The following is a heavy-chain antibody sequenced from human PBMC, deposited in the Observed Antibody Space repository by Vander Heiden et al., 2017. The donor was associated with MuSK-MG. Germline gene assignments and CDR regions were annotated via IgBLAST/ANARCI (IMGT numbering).Heavy chain of an antibody. CDR2: ISGDGGST. CDR3: AKDATYYYGSGSYYSLDY. V-gene: IGHV3-43*02. D-gene: IGHD3-10*01. J-gene: IGHJ4*02. CDR1: GFTFDDYA. Sequence: EVQLVESGGGVVQPGGSLRLSCAASGFTFDDYAMHWVRQAPGKGLEWVSLISGDGGSTYYADSVKGRVTISRDNSKNSLYLQMNSLRTEDTALYYCAKDATYYYGSGSYYSLDYWGQGTLVTVSS.